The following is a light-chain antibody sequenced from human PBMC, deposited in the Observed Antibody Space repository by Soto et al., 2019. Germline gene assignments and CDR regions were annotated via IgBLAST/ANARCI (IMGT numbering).Light chain of an antibody. J-gene: IGKJ1*01. CDR1: QSITTF. V-gene: IGKV1-39*01. CDR3: QQSYIPPWT. Sequence: DIQMTQSPSSLSASVGDRVTITCRASQSITTFLNWYQQKPGKAPNLLIYAASSLQSGVPSRFSGSGSGTDFTLTIRSLQPEYFATYYCQQSYIPPWTFGQVTKVEIK. CDR2: AAS.